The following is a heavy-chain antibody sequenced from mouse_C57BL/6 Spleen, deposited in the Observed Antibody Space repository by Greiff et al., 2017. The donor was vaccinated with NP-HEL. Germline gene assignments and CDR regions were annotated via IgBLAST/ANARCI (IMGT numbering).Heavy chain of an antibody. V-gene: IGHV1-52*01. J-gene: IGHJ1*03. CDR2: IDPSDSET. CDR3: ARLKVGYGHWYFDV. CDR1: GYTFTSYW. Sequence: QVQLQQPGAELVRPGSSVKLSCKASGYTFTSYWMHWVKQRPIQGLEWIGNIDPSDSETHYNQKFKDKATLTVDKSSSTAYMQLSSLTSEDSAVYYCARLKVGYGHWYFDVWGTGTTVTVSS. D-gene: IGHD1-1*02.